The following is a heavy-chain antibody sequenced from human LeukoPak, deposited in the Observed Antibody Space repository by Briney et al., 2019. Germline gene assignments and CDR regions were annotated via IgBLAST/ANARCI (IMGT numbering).Heavy chain of an antibody. CDR3: AGPGGDCSGGSCEYYFDY. D-gene: IGHD2-15*01. CDR1: GFTFSSYS. Sequence: GGSLRLSCAASGFTFSSYSMNWVRQAPGRGLEWVSSISSSSSYIYYADSVKGRFTISRDNAKNSLYLQMNSLRAEDTAVYYCAGPGGDCSGGSCEYYFDYWGQGTLVTVSS. J-gene: IGHJ4*02. V-gene: IGHV3-21*01. CDR2: ISSSSSYI.